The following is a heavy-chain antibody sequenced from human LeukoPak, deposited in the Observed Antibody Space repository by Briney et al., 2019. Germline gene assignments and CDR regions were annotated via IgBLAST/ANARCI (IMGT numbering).Heavy chain of an antibody. Sequence: SETLSLTCTVSGGSISSGGYYWSWLRQHPGKGLEWIGNIYYSGSTYYNPSLKSRVTISVDTSKNQFSLKLSSVTAADTAVYYCARVMRYYYDSSGSLDYWGQGTLVTVSS. CDR1: GGSISSGGYY. CDR3: ARVMRYYYDSSGSLDY. J-gene: IGHJ4*02. V-gene: IGHV4-31*03. CDR2: IYYSGST. D-gene: IGHD3-22*01.